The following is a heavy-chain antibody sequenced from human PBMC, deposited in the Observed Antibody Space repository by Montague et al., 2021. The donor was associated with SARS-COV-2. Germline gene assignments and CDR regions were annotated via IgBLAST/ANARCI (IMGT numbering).Heavy chain of an antibody. J-gene: IGHJ6*02. CDR3: ASEEVHYDILTGYLPAFFGMDV. D-gene: IGHD3-9*01. Sequence: CAISGDSVSSNNAAWNWIRQSPSRGLEWLGRTNYRSKWHYDYAVSVKSRILIIPNTSENQFSLQLNSVTPEDTAVYYCASEEVHYDILTGYLPAFFGMDVWGQGTTVTVSS. CDR1: GDSVSSNNAA. CDR2: TNYRSKWHY. V-gene: IGHV6-1*01.